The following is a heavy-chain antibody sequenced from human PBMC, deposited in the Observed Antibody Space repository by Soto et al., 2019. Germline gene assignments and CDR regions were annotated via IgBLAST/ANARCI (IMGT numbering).Heavy chain of an antibody. D-gene: IGHD3-22*01. CDR2: ISGNNADT. CDR3: ARDASSGYFDSSDYPTGFDY. CDR1: GYSFSTHG. J-gene: IGHJ4*02. Sequence: QVQLVQSGAEVKKPGASVKVSCKASGYSFSTHGFSWVRQAPGQGLEWMGWISGNNADTHNSQKFQGRTTMTTDTSTSTAYIELTSLRSDDTAVYYCARDASSGYFDSSDYPTGFDYWGQGTLVTVSS. V-gene: IGHV1-18*01.